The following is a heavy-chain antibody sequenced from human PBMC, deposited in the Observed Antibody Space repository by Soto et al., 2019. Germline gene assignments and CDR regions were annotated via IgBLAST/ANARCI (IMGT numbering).Heavy chain of an antibody. J-gene: IGHJ4*02. V-gene: IGHV3-23*01. CDR3: AKDRAYRYDILTGYSDVDY. Sequence: PGGSLRLSCAASGVSFSSYAMSWVRQAPGKGLEWVSGISGSGGSTYYAEYVKGRFTISRDNSKNTLYLQMNSLRAEDTAVYYCAKDRAYRYDILTGYSDVDYWGQGTLVTVSS. D-gene: IGHD3-9*01. CDR1: GVSFSSYA. CDR2: ISGSGGST.